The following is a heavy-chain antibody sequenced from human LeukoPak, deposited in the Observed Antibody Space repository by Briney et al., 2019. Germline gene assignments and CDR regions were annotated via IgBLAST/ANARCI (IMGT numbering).Heavy chain of an antibody. CDR1: GFTFSSYS. Sequence: GGSLRLSCAASGFTFSSYSMNWVRQAPGKGLEWVSYISSSSSTIYYADSVKGRFTISRDNAENSLYLQMDSLRAEDTAVYYCTRGGASGYFDFWGQGTLVTVSS. CDR3: TRGGASGYFDF. CDR2: ISSSSSTI. V-gene: IGHV3-48*01. J-gene: IGHJ4*02. D-gene: IGHD1-26*01.